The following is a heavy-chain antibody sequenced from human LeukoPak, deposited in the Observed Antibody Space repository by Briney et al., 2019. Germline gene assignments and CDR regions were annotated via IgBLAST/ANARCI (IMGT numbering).Heavy chain of an antibody. CDR2: INHSGST. J-gene: IGHJ4*02. V-gene: IGHV4-34*01. D-gene: IGHD6-19*01. Sequence: SETLSLTCAVYGGSFSGYYWSWIRQPPGKGLVWIGEINHSGSTNYNPSLKSRVTISVDTSKNQFSLKLSSVTAADTAVYYCASRPGIAVAGPNFDYWGQGTLVTVSS. CDR3: ASRPGIAVAGPNFDY. CDR1: GGSFSGYY.